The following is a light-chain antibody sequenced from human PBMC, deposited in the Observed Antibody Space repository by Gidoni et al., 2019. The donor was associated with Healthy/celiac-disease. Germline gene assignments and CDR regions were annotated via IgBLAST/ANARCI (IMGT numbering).Light chain of an antibody. V-gene: IGLV2-23*02. CDR1: SSGVGSYNL. CDR2: EVC. CDR3: CSYAGSTGV. J-gene: IGLJ3*02. Sequence: QSALTPPASVSGSPGQSITISCTGTSSGVGSYNLVSWYQQHPGKAPKLMIYEVCKRPSGVSTRFSCSTSGNTASLTISGLQAEDEADYYCCSYAGSTGVFGGGTKLTVL.